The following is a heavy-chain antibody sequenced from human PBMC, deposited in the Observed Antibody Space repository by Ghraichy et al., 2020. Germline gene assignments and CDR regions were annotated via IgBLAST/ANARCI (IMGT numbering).Heavy chain of an antibody. CDR3: AKDPSRNGLRLGELSNIVRFDY. CDR2: ISGSGGST. CDR1: GFTFSSYA. Sequence: GGSLRLSCAASGFTFSSYAMSWVRQAPGKGLEWVSAISGSGGSTYYADSVKGRFTISRDNSKNTLYLQMNSLRAEDTAVYYCAKDPSRNGLRLGELSNIVRFDYWGQGTLVTVSS. D-gene: IGHD3-16*02. V-gene: IGHV3-23*01. J-gene: IGHJ4*02.